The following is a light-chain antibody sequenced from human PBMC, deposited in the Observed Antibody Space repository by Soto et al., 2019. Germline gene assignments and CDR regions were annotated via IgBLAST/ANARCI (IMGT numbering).Light chain of an antibody. CDR3: MQPLQTLGT. V-gene: IGKV2-28*01. CDR1: QSLLHSNGYNY. CDR2: LGS. J-gene: IGKJ1*01. Sequence: DIVMTQSPLSLPVTPGEPASISCRSSQSLLHSNGYNYLDWYLQKPGQSPQLLIYLGSNRASGVPARLRGSGLGTDFTLKISRVEAEDVGVYYCMQPLQTLGTFGQGTKVEIK.